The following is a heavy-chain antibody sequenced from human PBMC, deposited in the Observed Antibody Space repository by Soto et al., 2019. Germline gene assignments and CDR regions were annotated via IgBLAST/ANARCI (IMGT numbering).Heavy chain of an antibody. CDR1: GGSMSSYY. J-gene: IGHJ4*02. D-gene: IGHD2-15*01. CDR2: ISYSGST. V-gene: IGHV4-59*01. CDR3: ARADPDASVGY. Sequence: LSLTCTVSGGSMSSYYWTWLRQSPGRGLEWIGYISYSGSTYYNPSLKSRVTISADTSKNQFSLRMNSMIAADTAVYYCARADPDASVGYWGQGTLVTVSS.